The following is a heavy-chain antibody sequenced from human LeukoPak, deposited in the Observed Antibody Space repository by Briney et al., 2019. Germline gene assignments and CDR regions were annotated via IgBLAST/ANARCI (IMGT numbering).Heavy chain of an antibody. CDR2: IKQDGSER. D-gene: IGHD4-23*01. Sequence: PGGSLRLSCAASGFTFSSYWMSWVRQAPGKGLEWVANIKQDGSERYYVDSVKGRFTISRDNAKNSLYLQMNSLRAEDTAVYYCARSQPAEVNSIDYWGQGALVTVSS. CDR1: GFTFSSYW. V-gene: IGHV3-7*05. J-gene: IGHJ4*02. CDR3: ARSQPAEVNSIDY.